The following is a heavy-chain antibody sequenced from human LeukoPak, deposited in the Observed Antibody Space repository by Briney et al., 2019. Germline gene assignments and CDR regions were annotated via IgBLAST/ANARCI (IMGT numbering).Heavy chain of an antibody. V-gene: IGHV4-39*01. CDR3: ARHGEMATMSDYFDY. J-gene: IGHJ4*02. CDR2: IYYSGSI. D-gene: IGHD5-24*01. Sequence: LETLFLTCTVSGGSISSSSYYWGWIRQPPGKGLEWIGSIYYSGSIYYNPSLKSRVTISVDTSKNQFSLKLSSVTAADTAVYYCARHGEMATMSDYFDYWGQGTLVTVSS. CDR1: GGSISSSSYY.